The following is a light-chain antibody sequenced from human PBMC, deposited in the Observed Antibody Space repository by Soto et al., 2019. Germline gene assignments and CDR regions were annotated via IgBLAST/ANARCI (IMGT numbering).Light chain of an antibody. J-gene: IGKJ1*01. CDR2: DAS. CDR3: QQYNTYSPERT. V-gene: IGKV1-5*01. Sequence: DIQMTQSPSTLSASVGDRVTITCRASQSISSWLAWYQQKPGRAPKFLIYDASSLESGVPSRFSGSGSGTEFTLTISNLQPDDFATYYCQQYNTYSPERTFGQGTKVDI. CDR1: QSISSW.